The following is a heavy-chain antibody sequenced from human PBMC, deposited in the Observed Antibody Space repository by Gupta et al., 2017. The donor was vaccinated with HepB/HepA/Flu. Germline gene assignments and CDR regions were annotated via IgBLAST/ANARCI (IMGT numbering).Heavy chain of an antibody. Sequence: QLQLQESGPGLVKPSETLSLTCTVSGGSLTSSGYYWDWIPQPPGKGLEWIGSIDYSASTYYNPSLKSRVTMSVDTPKNQFSLKLSSVHAADTAVYYCARHLSGSYTFEYWGQGTLVTVSS. CDR2: IDYSAST. J-gene: IGHJ4*02. CDR1: GGSLTSSGYY. V-gene: IGHV4-39*01. CDR3: ARHLSGSYTFEY. D-gene: IGHD1-26*01.